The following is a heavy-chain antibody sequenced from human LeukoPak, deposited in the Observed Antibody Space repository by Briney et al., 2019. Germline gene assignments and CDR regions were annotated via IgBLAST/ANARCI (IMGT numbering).Heavy chain of an antibody. Sequence: GGSLRLSCAASGFTFSSYSMNWVRQAPGKGLEWVSSISSSSSYIYYADSVKGRFTISRDNAKNSLYLQMNSLRAEDTAVYYCARVPYSGGALPFDPWGQETLVTVSS. D-gene: IGHD6-19*01. CDR2: ISSSSSYI. V-gene: IGHV3-21*01. CDR3: ARVPYSGGALPFDP. CDR1: GFTFSSYS. J-gene: IGHJ5*02.